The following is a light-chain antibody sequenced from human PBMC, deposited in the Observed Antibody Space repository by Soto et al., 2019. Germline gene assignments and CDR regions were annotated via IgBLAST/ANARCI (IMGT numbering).Light chain of an antibody. CDR3: QQDNSFPPT. V-gene: IGKV1-12*01. Sequence: IKMNQSPSSLSASVGDRVTITCLASQDISSWIAWYQQKPGKAPKLLIYAASSLQCGVPSRFSGSGSGTDFTLTISSLQPEDFATYYCQQDNSFPPTFGQGTRLEIK. CDR1: QDISSW. J-gene: IGKJ5*01. CDR2: AAS.